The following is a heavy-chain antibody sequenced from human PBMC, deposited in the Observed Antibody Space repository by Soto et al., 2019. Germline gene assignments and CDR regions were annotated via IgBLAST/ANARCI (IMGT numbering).Heavy chain of an antibody. Sequence: QVQLVQSGAEVKKPGSSVKVSCKASGGTFSSYAISWVRQAPGQGLEWMGGIIPIFGTANYAQKFQGRVTIIADESTSTAYMELSSLRSEDTAVYYCARAGPQYDFWSGYYGDSGAYYYYYGMDVWGQGTTVTVSS. CDR1: GGTFSSYA. CDR2: IIPIFGTA. CDR3: ARAGPQYDFWSGYYGDSGAYYYYYGMDV. V-gene: IGHV1-69*01. D-gene: IGHD3-3*01. J-gene: IGHJ6*02.